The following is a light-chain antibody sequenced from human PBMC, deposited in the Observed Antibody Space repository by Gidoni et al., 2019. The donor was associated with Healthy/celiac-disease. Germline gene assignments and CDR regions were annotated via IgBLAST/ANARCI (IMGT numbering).Light chain of an antibody. Sequence: QSALTQPPSVSGSPGQSVTISCTGTSSDVGSFNRVSWYQQPPGTAPNLMIYEVSNRPSGVPDRFSGSKSGSTASLTISGLQAEDEADYYCTSYTSSSTWVFGGGTKLTVL. V-gene: IGLV2-18*02. CDR2: EVS. CDR1: SSDVGSFNR. J-gene: IGLJ3*02. CDR3: TSYTSSSTWV.